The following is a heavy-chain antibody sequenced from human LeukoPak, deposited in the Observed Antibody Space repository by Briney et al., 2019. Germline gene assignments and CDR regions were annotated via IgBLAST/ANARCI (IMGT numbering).Heavy chain of an antibody. V-gene: IGHV4-59*12. CDR2: IYYSGST. D-gene: IGHD6-13*01. CDR3: ARGSIAAAGTRWAYYYYGMDV. Sequence: SETLSLTCTVSGGSISSYYWSWIRQPPGKGLEWIGYIYYSGSTNYNPSLKSRVTISVDTSKNQFSLKLSSVTAADTAVYYCARGSIAAAGTRWAYYYYGMDVWGQGTTVTVSS. J-gene: IGHJ6*02. CDR1: GGSISSYY.